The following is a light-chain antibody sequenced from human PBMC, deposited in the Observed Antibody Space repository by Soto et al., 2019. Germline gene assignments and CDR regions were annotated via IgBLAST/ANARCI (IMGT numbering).Light chain of an antibody. CDR2: GAS. CDR3: QQYNNWPWT. CDR1: QSVSSN. J-gene: IGKJ1*01. Sequence: EIVMTQSPATLSVSPGERATLSCRASQSVSSNLAWYQQKPGQAPRLLTYGASPRATGIPARFSGSGSGTEFTLTISSLQSEDFAVYYCQQYNNWPWTFGQGTKVDI. V-gene: IGKV3-15*01.